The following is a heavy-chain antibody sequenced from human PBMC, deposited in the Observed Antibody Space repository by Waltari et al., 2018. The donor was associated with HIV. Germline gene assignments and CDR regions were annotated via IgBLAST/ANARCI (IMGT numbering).Heavy chain of an antibody. CDR2: IGSSSNSI. V-gene: IGHV3-11*06. J-gene: IGHJ6*02. CDR3: ARDLPEYYQGSGSFLLYYGMDV. Sequence: KGLEWLSNIGSSSNSINYADSVKGRFTISRDNARNTLYLQMNSLRAEDTAVYYCARDLPEYYQGSGSFLLYYGMDVWGQGTSVTVSS. D-gene: IGHD3-10*01.